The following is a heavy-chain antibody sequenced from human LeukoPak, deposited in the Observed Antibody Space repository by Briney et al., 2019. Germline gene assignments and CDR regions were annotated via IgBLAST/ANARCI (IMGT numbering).Heavy chain of an antibody. CDR1: GFTFSSYG. J-gene: IGHJ6*04. CDR2: ISYDGSNK. V-gene: IGHV3-30*18. D-gene: IGHD3-10*02. Sequence: GRSLRLSCAASGFTFSSYGMHWVRQAPGKGLEWVAVISYDGSNKYYADSVKGRFTISRDDAKNSLYLQMNSLRAEDTAVYYCAELGITMIGGVWGKGTTVTISS. CDR3: AELGITMIGGV.